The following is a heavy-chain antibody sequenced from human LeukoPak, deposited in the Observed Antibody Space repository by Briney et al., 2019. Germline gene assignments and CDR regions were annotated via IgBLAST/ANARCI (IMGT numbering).Heavy chain of an antibody. CDR1: GFTFSSYS. CDR2: ITSGSSYI. CDR3: ARDFRAVAESYYYYYMDV. Sequence: KSGGSLRLSCAASGFTFSSYSMNWVRQAPGKGLEWVSSITSGSSYIYNADSVKGRFTISRDNAKNSLYLQMNSLRAEDTAVYYCARDFRAVAESYYYYYMDVWGKGTTVTVSS. V-gene: IGHV3-21*01. J-gene: IGHJ6*03. D-gene: IGHD6-19*01.